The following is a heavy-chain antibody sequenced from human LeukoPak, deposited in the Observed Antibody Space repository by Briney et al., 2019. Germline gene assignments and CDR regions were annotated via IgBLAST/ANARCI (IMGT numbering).Heavy chain of an antibody. Sequence: ASVKVSCKASGYTFTSYYMHWVRQAPGQGLEWMGIINPSGGSTSYAQKSQGRVTMTRDTSTSTVYMELSSLRSEDTAVYYCARDPPSGPYGDAFDIWGQGTMVTVSS. CDR3: ARDPPSGPYGDAFDI. D-gene: IGHD5-12*01. V-gene: IGHV1-46*03. J-gene: IGHJ3*02. CDR2: INPSGGST. CDR1: GYTFTSYY.